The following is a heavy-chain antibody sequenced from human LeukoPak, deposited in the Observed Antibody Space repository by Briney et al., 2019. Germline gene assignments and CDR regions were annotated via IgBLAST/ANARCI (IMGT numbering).Heavy chain of an antibody. D-gene: IGHD6-13*01. J-gene: IGHJ3*02. CDR1: GYSFTSYW. CDR3: ARRLFSSLLHDDFDI. V-gene: IGHV5-51*01. Sequence: GESLKISCKGSGYSFTSYWIGWVRQMPGKGLEWMGIIYPGDSDTRYSPSFQGQVTISADKSISTAYLQWSSLKASDTAMYYCARRLFSSLLHDDFDIWGQGTMVTVSS. CDR2: IYPGDSDT.